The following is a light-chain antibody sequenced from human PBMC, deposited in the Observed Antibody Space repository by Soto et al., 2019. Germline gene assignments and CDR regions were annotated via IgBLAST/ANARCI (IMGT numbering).Light chain of an antibody. V-gene: IGLV2-14*01. CDR1: SSDVGGYNY. CDR3: SSYTSTNTWV. CDR2: EVR. Sequence: QPVLTQPASVSGSPGQSITISCTGTSSDVGGYNYVSWYQQHPGKAPKFLIYEVRNRPSGVSNRFSGSKSGNTASLTISGLQAEDEADYYCSSYTSTNTWVFGGGTTLTVL. J-gene: IGLJ3*02.